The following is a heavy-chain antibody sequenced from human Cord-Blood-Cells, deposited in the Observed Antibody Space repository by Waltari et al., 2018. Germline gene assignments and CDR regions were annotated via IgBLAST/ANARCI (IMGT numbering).Heavy chain of an antibody. J-gene: IGHJ2*01. D-gene: IGHD6-13*01. Sequence: EVPLVQSGAEVNKPGESLRISCKGSGYSFTSYWTNWLRQMPGKGLEWMGRIDPSDSYTNYSPSFQGHVTISADKSISTAYLQWSSLKASDTAMYYCARQYSSSWHGFDLWGRGTLVTVSS. CDR1: GYSFTSYW. CDR2: IDPSDSYT. CDR3: ARQYSSSWHGFDL. V-gene: IGHV5-10-1*01.